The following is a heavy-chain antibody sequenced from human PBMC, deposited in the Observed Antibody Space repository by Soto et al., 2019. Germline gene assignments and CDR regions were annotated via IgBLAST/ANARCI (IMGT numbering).Heavy chain of an antibody. CDR2: INPNSGGT. Sequence: ASVKVSCKASGYTFTGYYMHWVRQAPGQGLEWMGWINPNSGGTNYAQKFQGWVTMTRDTSISPAYMELSRLRSDDTAVYDCARDSSGPEDSGSSPINYWGQGTLVTVSS. CDR3: ARDSSGPEDSGSSPINY. CDR1: GYTFTGYY. V-gene: IGHV1-2*04. J-gene: IGHJ4*02. D-gene: IGHD1-26*01.